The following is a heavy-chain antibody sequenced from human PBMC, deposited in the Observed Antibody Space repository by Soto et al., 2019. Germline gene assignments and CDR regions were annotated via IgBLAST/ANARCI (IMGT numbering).Heavy chain of an antibody. D-gene: IGHD2-2*01. Sequence: ASVKVSCKASGYTFTSYGISWVRQAPGQGLEWMGWISAYNGNTNYAQKLQGRVTMTTDTSTSTAYMELRSLRSDDTAVNYCARAVVVVVPATKKEYNWFDPWGQGTLVTVSS. V-gene: IGHV1-18*01. J-gene: IGHJ5*02. CDR2: ISAYNGNT. CDR3: ARAVVVVVPATKKEYNWFDP. CDR1: GYTFTSYG.